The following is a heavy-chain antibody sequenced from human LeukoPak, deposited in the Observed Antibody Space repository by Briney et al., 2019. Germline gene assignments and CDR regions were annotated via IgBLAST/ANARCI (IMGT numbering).Heavy chain of an antibody. D-gene: IGHD6-13*01. CDR3: ASTGPGIAAAENYYMDV. V-gene: IGHV1-69*05. Sequence: SVKVSCKASGGTFSSYAISWVRQAPGQGLEWMGGIIPIFGTANYAQKFQGRVTITTDESTSTAYMELSSLRSEDTAVYYCASTGPGIAAAENYYMDVWGKGTTVTVSS. CDR2: IIPIFGTA. J-gene: IGHJ6*03. CDR1: GGTFSSYA.